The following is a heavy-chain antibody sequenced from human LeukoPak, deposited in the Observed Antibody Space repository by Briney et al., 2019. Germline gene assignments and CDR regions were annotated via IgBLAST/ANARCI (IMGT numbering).Heavy chain of an antibody. CDR1: GFTFSSYA. V-gene: IGHV3-23*01. CDR2: IRRTGSST. Sequence: PGGSLRLSCGASGFTFSSYAMAWVRHPPGKGLEWVSAIRRTGSSTYYADSVKRRFTISRDNSKSTLYLQMNSLRAEDTAIYFCTKEYDYGGYRGRGRGYFYCWREGTLVTV. CDR3: TKEYDYGGYRGRGRGYFYC. D-gene: IGHD3-22*01. J-gene: IGHJ4*01.